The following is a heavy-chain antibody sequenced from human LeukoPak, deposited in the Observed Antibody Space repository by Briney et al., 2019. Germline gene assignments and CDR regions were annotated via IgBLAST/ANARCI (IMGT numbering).Heavy chain of an antibody. CDR1: GYTFTSYG. Sequence: ASVKVSCKASGYTFTSYGMSWVGQAPGQGLEWMGWISAYNGNTNYAKKLQGRVTMTTPTSTSTAYMELRSLRSDDTAVYYCARAYPNADYWGQGTLVTVSS. V-gene: IGHV1-18*01. J-gene: IGHJ4*02. CDR3: ARAYPNADY. CDR2: ISAYNGNT. D-gene: IGHD4/OR15-4a*01.